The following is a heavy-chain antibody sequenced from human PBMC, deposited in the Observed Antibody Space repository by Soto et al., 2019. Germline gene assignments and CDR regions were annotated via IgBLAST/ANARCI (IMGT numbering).Heavy chain of an antibody. CDR3: TTDSQWGI. Sequence: EVQLAESGGGLVKPGGSLRLSCAASGFTFSNAWMNWVRQAPGKGLEWVGRIKSNTDGGTTDYAAPVKGRFTILRDDSENTLYLQMNSLKIDDKGVEYCTTDSQWGIWGQGTKGTVSS. CDR1: GFTFSNAW. J-gene: IGHJ3*02. D-gene: IGHD2-8*01. V-gene: IGHV3-15*07. CDR2: IKSNTDGGTT.